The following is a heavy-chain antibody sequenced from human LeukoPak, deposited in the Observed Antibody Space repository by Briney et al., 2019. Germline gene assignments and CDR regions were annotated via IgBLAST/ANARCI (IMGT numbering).Heavy chain of an antibody. CDR1: GFTVSSYG. CDR2: ISYDGSNK. Sequence: GGSLRLSCAAAGFTVSSYGMHWVRQAPGKGLEWAAVISYDGSNKYYADSVKGRFTISRDNSKNTLYLQMNSLRAEDTAVYYGAKDSTGYSYGPEDYWGQGTLVTVSS. D-gene: IGHD5-18*01. V-gene: IGHV3-30*18. J-gene: IGHJ4*02. CDR3: AKDSTGYSYGPEDY.